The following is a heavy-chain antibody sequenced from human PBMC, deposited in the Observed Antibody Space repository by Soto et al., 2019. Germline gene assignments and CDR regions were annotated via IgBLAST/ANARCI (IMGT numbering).Heavy chain of an antibody. CDR3: AKDLYSNYGDAFDI. J-gene: IGHJ3*02. CDR2: ISWNSDNI. CDR1: GFTFDDYA. V-gene: IGHV3-9*01. D-gene: IGHD4-4*01. Sequence: EVQLVESGGGLVQPGRSLRLSCAASGFTFDDYAMHWVRQAPGKGLEWVSGISWNSDNIGYADSVKGRFTISRDNVKNSLYLQMNSLRAEDTALYYSAKDLYSNYGDAFDIWGQGTMVTVSS.